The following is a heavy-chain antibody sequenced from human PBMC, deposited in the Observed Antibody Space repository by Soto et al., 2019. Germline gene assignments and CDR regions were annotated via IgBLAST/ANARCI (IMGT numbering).Heavy chain of an antibody. CDR2: ISSGSDTI. V-gene: IGHV3-48*02. CDR1: GFTLSSYS. D-gene: IGHD3-16*01. J-gene: IGHJ6*02. Sequence: EVQLVESGGGLVQPGGSLRLSCVASGFTLSSYSMNWVRQAPGKGLEWISYISSGSDTIYYADSVKGRFTVSRNNAKNSLYLQMNSLRDEDTALYYCARPGEGVLFYYALDVWGHGTTVTVSS. CDR3: ARPGEGVLFYYALDV.